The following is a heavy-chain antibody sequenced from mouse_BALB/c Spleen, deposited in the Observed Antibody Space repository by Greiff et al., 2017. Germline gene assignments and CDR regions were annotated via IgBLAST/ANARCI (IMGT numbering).Heavy chain of an antibody. CDR2: ISTYYGDA. V-gene: IGHV1S137*01. D-gene: IGHD4-1*01. Sequence: VHLVESGAELVRPGVSVKISCKGSGYTFTDYAMHWVKQSHAKSLEWIGVISTYYGDASYNQKFKGKATMTVDKSSSTAYMELARLTSEDSAIYYCARDWGRYAMDYWGQGTSVTVSS. CDR1: GYTFTDYA. CDR3: ARDWGRYAMDY. J-gene: IGHJ4*01.